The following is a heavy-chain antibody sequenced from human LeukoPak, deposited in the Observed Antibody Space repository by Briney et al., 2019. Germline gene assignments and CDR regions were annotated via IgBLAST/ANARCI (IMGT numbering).Heavy chain of an antibody. V-gene: IGHV4-39*07. J-gene: IGHJ6*03. Sequence: SETLSLTCTVSGGSISSNSYYWGWIRQPPGKGLKWIGSMYYSGSTYYNPSLKSRVTISVDMSKNQFSLKLSSVTAADTAVYYCARASTLGIYYYYYYMDVWGKGTTVTVSS. CDR3: ARASTLGIYYYYYYMDV. D-gene: IGHD7-27*01. CDR1: GGSISSNSYY. CDR2: MYYSGST.